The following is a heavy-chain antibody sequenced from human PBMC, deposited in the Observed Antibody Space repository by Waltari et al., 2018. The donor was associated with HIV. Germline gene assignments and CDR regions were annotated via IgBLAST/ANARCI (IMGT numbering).Heavy chain of an antibody. CDR2: ISYDGSNK. Sequence: QVQLVESGGGVVQPGRSLRLSCAASGFTFSSYAMHWVRQAPGKGLEWVAVISYDGSNKYYADSVKGRFTISRDNSKNTLYLQMNSLRAEDTAVYYCARDNTAEGPGAFDIWGQGTMVTVSS. V-gene: IGHV3-30-3*01. CDR3: ARDNTAEGPGAFDI. D-gene: IGHD6-13*01. J-gene: IGHJ3*02. CDR1: GFTFSSYA.